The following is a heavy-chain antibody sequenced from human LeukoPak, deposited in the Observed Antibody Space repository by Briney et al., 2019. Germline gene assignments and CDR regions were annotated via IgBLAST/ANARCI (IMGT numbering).Heavy chain of an antibody. CDR1: GGSFSGYY. J-gene: IGHJ3*02. V-gene: IGHV4-34*01. CDR2: INHSGST. Sequence: SETLSLTCAVYGGSFSGYYWSWIRQPPGKGLEWIGEINHSGSTNYNPSLKSRVTISVDTSKNQFSLKLSSVTAADTAVYYCAAAPGQFDPFDIWGQGTMVTVSS. D-gene: IGHD2-15*01. CDR3: AAAPGQFDPFDI.